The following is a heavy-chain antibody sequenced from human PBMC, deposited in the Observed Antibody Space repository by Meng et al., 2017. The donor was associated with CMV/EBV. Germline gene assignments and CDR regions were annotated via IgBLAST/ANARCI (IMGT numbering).Heavy chain of an antibody. V-gene: IGHV3-21*01. Sequence: GGSLRLSCAASGFTFSSYAMSWVRQAPGKGLEWVSSISSSSSYIYYADSVKGRFTISRDNAKNSLYLQMNSLGAEDTAVYYCARDDPRTSGRVCAFDIWGQGTMVTVSS. D-gene: IGHD6-25*01. CDR2: ISSSSSYI. J-gene: IGHJ3*02. CDR3: ARDDPRTSGRVCAFDI. CDR1: GFTFSSYA.